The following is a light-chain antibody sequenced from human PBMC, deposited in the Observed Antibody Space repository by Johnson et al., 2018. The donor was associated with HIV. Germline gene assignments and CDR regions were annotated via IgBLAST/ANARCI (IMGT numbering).Light chain of an antibody. J-gene: IGLJ1*01. V-gene: IGLV1-51*01. Sequence: QSVLTQPPSVSAAPGQRVTISCSGSSSNIGNNYVSWYQQLPGTAPKLLIYDNNKRPSGIPDRFSGSKSGTSATLGITGLQTGDEADYYCGTWDSSLSAPSVFGTGTKVPVL. CDR1: SSNIGNNY. CDR3: GTWDSSLSAPSV. CDR2: DNN.